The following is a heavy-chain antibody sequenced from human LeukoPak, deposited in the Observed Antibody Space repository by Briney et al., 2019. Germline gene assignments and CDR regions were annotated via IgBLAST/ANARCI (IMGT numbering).Heavy chain of an antibody. Sequence: KPSGPLSLTSQVSGASISHHYWTRTWWPPGNAQAWHGYSYYSGSTNCNPSLKSRVTISIDTSKNQFSLKLRSVTAADTAVYYCAREVPIVRGLRWDYWGQGTLVTVSS. V-gene: IGHV4-59*11. CDR2: SYYSGST. D-gene: IGHD3-10*01. CDR1: GASISHHY. CDR3: AREVPIVRGLRWDY. J-gene: IGHJ4*02.